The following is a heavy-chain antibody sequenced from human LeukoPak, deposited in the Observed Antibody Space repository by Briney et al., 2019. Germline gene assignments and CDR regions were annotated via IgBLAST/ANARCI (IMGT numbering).Heavy chain of an antibody. J-gene: IGHJ4*02. CDR3: ARAVSWYGLYYFDY. CDR2: INPNSGGT. Sequence: GASVKVSCKASGYTFTGYYMHWVRQAPGQGLEWMGWINPNSGGTNYAQKFQGRVTMTRDTSISTAYMELSRLRSDDTAVYYCARAVSWYGLYYFDYWGQGTLVTVSS. D-gene: IGHD6-13*01. CDR1: GYTFTGYY. V-gene: IGHV1-2*02.